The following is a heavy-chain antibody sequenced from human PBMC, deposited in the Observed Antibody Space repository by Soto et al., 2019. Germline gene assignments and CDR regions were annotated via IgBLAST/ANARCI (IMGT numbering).Heavy chain of an antibody. CDR1: GYAFTTYG. Sequence: QVHLVQSGAEVKKPGASVKVSCKGSGYAFTTYGITWVRQAPGQGLEWMGWISAHNGNTNYAQKLQGRVTVTRGTSTSPAYMELRSRRSDNTAVYYCARGRYGDYWGQGALVTVSS. D-gene: IGHD1-1*01. CDR3: ARGRYGDY. J-gene: IGHJ4*02. V-gene: IGHV1-18*01. CDR2: ISAHNGNT.